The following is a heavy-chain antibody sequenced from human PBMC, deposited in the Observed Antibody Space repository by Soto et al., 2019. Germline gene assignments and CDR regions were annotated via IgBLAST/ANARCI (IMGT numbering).Heavy chain of an antibody. D-gene: IGHD3-16*01. J-gene: IGHJ6*02. Sequence: QVQLQESGPGLVTPSQTLSLTCTVSGGSISSGDAYWSWIRQSPGKGLEWIGYIYYRGRPFYNPSLESRATISVDTSKNQFSLKLNAVTAADTAVYYCAREGAASYSYYYGTDVWGQGTTVTVSS. V-gene: IGHV4-30-4*01. CDR1: GGSISSGDAY. CDR2: IYYRGRP. CDR3: AREGAASYSYYYGTDV.